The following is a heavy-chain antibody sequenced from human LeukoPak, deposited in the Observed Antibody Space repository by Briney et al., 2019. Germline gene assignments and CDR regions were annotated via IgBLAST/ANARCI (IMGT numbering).Heavy chain of an antibody. D-gene: IGHD3-22*01. Sequence: SETLSLTCAVYGGSFSGYYWSWIRQPPGKGLEWIGEINHSGSTNYNPSLKSRVTISVDTSKNQFSLKLSSVTAAYTAVYYCARGVIVVVIKRPNWFDPWGQGTLVTVSS. V-gene: IGHV4-34*01. CDR1: GGSFSGYY. CDR2: INHSGST. CDR3: ARGVIVVVIKRPNWFDP. J-gene: IGHJ5*02.